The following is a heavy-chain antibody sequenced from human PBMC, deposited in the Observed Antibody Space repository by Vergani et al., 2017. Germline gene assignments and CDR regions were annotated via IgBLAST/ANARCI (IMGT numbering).Heavy chain of an antibody. V-gene: IGHV3-53*01. CDR3: ARQKGDVDTASDYFDH. D-gene: IGHD5-18*01. J-gene: IGHJ4*02. Sequence: EVQLVESGGGLIQPGGSLRLSCAASGFTVSRNYMSWVRPAPGKGLELVSVIYSGGSTYYADSVKGRFTISRDNSKNTLYLQMNSLRAEDTDVYYCARQKGDVDTASDYFDHWGQGTLVTVSS. CDR2: IYSGGST. CDR1: GFTVSRNY.